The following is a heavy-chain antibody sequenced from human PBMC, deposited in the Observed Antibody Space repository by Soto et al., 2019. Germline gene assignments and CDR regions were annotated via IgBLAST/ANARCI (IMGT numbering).Heavy chain of an antibody. CDR1: GFTFSSYW. CDR3: ASGITIFGVVAPFDY. D-gene: IGHD3-3*01. Sequence: GGSLRLSCAASGFTFSSYWMHWVRQAPGKELVWISRINSDGSSTCYADSVKVRSTISRDNAKNTLYLQMNSLRAEDTAVYYCASGITIFGVVAPFDYWGQGTLVTVSS. J-gene: IGHJ4*02. CDR2: INSDGSST. V-gene: IGHV3-74*01.